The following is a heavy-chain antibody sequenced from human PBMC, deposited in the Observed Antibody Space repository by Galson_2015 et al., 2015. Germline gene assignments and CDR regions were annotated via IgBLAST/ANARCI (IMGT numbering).Heavy chain of an antibody. D-gene: IGHD3-10*01. CDR3: AKEAYFYGSGSYFLGYYYYYYRDV. CDR2: ISGTGGSR. V-gene: IGHV3-23*01. Sequence: SLRLSCAASGFTFNSYAMSWVRQAPGKGLEWVSGISGTGGSRWYADSVKGRFTISRDTSKNTLYLQMNSLRAEDTAVYFCAKEAYFYGSGSYFLGYYYYYYRDVWGTGTTVTVSS. J-gene: IGHJ6*03. CDR1: GFTFNSYA.